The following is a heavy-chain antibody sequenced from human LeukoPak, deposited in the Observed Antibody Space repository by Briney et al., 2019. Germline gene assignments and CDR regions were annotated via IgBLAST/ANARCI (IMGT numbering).Heavy chain of an antibody. Sequence: PSETLSLTCGVSGGSFNKYYWAWIRQPPGKGLEWIGEINRSGNTNYNPSLKSRVTISVDMSKNQFSLRLSSVTAADTAVYFCARSGVTTVLYPDWGQGTLVTVSS. V-gene: IGHV4-34*01. CDR1: GGSFNKYY. CDR2: INRSGNT. CDR3: ARSGVTTVLYPD. D-gene: IGHD4-11*01. J-gene: IGHJ4*02.